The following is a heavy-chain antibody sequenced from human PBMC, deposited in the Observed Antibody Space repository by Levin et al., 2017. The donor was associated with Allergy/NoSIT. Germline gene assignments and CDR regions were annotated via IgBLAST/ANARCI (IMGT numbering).Heavy chain of an antibody. CDR2: ISSSSSTI. Sequence: GESLKISCAASGFTFSSYSMNWVRQAPGKGLEWVSYISSSSSTIYYADSVKGRFTISRDNAKNSLYLQMNSLRAEDTAVYYCARDYDGWYFFYWGQGTLVTVSS. CDR3: ARDYDGWYFFY. J-gene: IGHJ4*02. D-gene: IGHD3-16*01. V-gene: IGHV3-48*01. CDR1: GFTFSSYS.